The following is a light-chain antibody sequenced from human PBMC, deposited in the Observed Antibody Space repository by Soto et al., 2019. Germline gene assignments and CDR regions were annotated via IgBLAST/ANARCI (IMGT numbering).Light chain of an antibody. CDR2: EAS. CDR1: QSISSW. CDR3: QHYNSYSEA. J-gene: IGKJ1*01. Sequence: DIQMTQSPSTLSASVGDRVTITCRAGQSISSWLAWYQQKPGEAPNLLIYEASRLESGVPSRFSGSGSGTEFTLTISSLQPDDFATYYCQHYNSYSEAFGQGTKVDIK. V-gene: IGKV1-5*03.